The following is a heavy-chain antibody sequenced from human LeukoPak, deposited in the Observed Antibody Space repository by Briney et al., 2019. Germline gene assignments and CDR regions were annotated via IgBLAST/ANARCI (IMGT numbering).Heavy chain of an antibody. J-gene: IGHJ4*02. D-gene: IGHD5-18*01. Sequence: PGGSLRLSCAASGFTFNYYAMSWVRQAPGKGLEWVSGISDNEEVPYYTDSVKGRFIISRDNAKNTVYLQLNNLRADDTAVYFCARHDSFIPYWGQGTLVSVSS. CDR3: ARHDSFIPY. V-gene: IGHV3-23*01. CDR2: ISDNEEVP. CDR1: GFTFNYYA.